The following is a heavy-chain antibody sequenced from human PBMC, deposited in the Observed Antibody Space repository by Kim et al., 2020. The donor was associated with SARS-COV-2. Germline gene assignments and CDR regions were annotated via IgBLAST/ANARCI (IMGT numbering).Heavy chain of an antibody. D-gene: IGHD3-10*01. J-gene: IGHJ4*02. Sequence: SETLSLTCAVYGGSFNGYYWSWIRQPPGKGLEWIGEINRGGSTSYNPSLKGRVTISVDTSKNQFSLNLISVTAADTAVYYCARGLGSGSYYGFWGQGTLVTVSS. V-gene: IGHV4-34*01. CDR1: GGSFNGYY. CDR2: INRGGST. CDR3: ARGLGSGSYYGF.